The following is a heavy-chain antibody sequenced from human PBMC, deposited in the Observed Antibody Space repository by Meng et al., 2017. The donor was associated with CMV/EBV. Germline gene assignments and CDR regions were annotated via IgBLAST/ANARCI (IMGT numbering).Heavy chain of an antibody. D-gene: IGHD1-1*01. CDR3: ARRGLEWPRDPNYYFDY. V-gene: IGHV5-51*01. CDR2: IYPGDSDT. J-gene: IGHJ4*02. Sequence: KVSCKGSGYSFTSYWIGWVRQMPGKGLEWMGIIYPGDSDTRYSPSFQGQVTISADKSISTAYLQRSSLKASDTAMYYCARRGLEWPRDPNYYFDYWGQGTLVTVSS. CDR1: GYSFTSYW.